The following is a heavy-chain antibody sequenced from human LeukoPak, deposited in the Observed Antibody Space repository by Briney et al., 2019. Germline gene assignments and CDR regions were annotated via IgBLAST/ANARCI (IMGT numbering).Heavy chain of an antibody. CDR2: IKSKTDGGTT. CDR1: GFTFSNAW. J-gene: IGHJ4*02. V-gene: IGHV3-15*01. Sequence: GGSLRLSCAASGFTFSNAWMSWVRQAPGKGLEWVGRIKSKTDGGTTDYAAPVKGRFTISRDDSKNTLYLQMNSLKTEATAVYYCTTDPRGTMVRGVIRWGQGTLVTVSS. CDR3: TTDPRGTMVRGVIR. D-gene: IGHD3-10*01.